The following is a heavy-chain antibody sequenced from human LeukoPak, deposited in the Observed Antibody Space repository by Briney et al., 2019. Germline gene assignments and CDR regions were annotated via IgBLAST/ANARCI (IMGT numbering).Heavy chain of an antibody. J-gene: IGHJ5*02. CDR2: INHSGST. CDR3: ARGANNWFDP. V-gene: IGHV4-34*01. Sequence: SETLSLTCAVYGGSFSGYYWSWIRQPPGKGLEWIGEINHSGSTNYNPSLKSRVTISVDTSKNQFSLKLNSVTAADTAVYYCARGANNWFDPWGQGTLVTVS. CDR1: GGSFSGYY.